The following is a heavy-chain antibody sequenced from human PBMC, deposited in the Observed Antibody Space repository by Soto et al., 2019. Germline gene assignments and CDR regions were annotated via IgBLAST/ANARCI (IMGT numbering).Heavy chain of an antibody. CDR1: GITFSTYR. V-gene: IGHV3-74*01. CDR2: IKSDGTVT. CDR3: ARENYDFWSGYYLDY. Sequence: GGSLRLSCAGAGITFSTYRMNWVRQAPGKGLVWVSHIKSDGTVTHYTDSVRGRFIISRDNAKNTLFLQMNSLRAEDTAVYYCARENYDFWSGYYLDYWGQGTLVTVSS. D-gene: IGHD3-3*01. J-gene: IGHJ4*02.